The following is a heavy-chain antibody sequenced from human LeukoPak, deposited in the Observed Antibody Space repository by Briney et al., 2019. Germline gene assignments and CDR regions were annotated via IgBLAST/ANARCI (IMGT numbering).Heavy chain of an antibody. Sequence: PGGSLRLSCAASGFTFSSYSMNWVRQAPGKGLEWVSYISGGSSTIYYADSVKGRFTISRDNSKNTLYLQMNSLRAEDTAVYYCAKSVVRGVIWGFDPWGQGTLVTVSS. CDR3: AKSVVRGVIWGFDP. CDR2: ISGGSSTI. V-gene: IGHV3-48*01. CDR1: GFTFSSYS. D-gene: IGHD3-10*01. J-gene: IGHJ5*02.